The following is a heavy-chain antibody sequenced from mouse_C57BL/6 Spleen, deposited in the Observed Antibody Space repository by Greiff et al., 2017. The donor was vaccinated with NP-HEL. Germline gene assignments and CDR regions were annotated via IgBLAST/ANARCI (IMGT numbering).Heavy chain of an antibody. CDR3: ARHGYGTGGYFDV. CDR1: GFTFSSYT. D-gene: IGHD2-10*02. V-gene: IGHV5-9*01. CDR2: ISGGGGNT. Sequence: EVQLVESGGGLVKPGGSLKLSCAASGFTFSSYTMSWVRQTPEKRLEWVATISGGGGNTYYPDSVKGRFTISRDNAKNTLYLQMSSLRSEDTALYYCARHGYGTGGYFDVWGTGTTVTVSS. J-gene: IGHJ1*03.